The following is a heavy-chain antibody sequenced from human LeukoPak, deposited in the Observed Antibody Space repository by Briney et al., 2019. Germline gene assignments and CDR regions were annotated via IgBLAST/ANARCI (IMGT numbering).Heavy chain of an antibody. CDR3: ARGGSLGSTSQIFDF. Sequence: PSETLSLTCTISDGSIRSYYYNWVRQPPGKGLEWIGNINHSGNTNNNPSFKSRVTISIDTSKNHFSLKLSSVTAADTAVYYCARGGSLGSTSQIFDFWGQGTLVTVSS. D-gene: IGHD7-27*01. CDR2: INHSGNT. J-gene: IGHJ4*02. V-gene: IGHV4-59*01. CDR1: DGSIRSYY.